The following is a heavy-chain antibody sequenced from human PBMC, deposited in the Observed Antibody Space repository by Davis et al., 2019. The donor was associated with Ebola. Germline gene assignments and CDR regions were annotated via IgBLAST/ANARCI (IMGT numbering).Heavy chain of an antibody. D-gene: IGHD1-26*01. V-gene: IGHV4-38-2*01. J-gene: IGHJ3*02. CDR1: GFTFSSYSI. CDR2: IYHSGST. Sequence: ESLKISCAASGFTFSSYSINWVRQAPGKGLEWIGSIYHSGSTHYNPPLKSRVTISVDTSKNQFSLKLSSVTAADTAVYYCARVGEWEPRGAFDIWGQGTMVTVSS. CDR3: ARVGEWEPRGAFDI.